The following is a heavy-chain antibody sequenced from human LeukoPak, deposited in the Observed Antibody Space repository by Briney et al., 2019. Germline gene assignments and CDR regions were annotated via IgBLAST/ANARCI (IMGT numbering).Heavy chain of an antibody. J-gene: IGHJ3*02. Sequence: ASVKVSCKASGYTFTSYDINWVRQATGQGLEWMGWMNPNSGNTGYAQKFQGRVTITRNTSISTAYMELSSLRSEDTAVYYCARHRLHRLYYDSSGYYHAAFDIWGQGTMVTVSS. CDR1: GYTFTSYD. CDR3: ARHRLHRLYYDSSGYYHAAFDI. D-gene: IGHD3-22*01. CDR2: MNPNSGNT. V-gene: IGHV1-8*03.